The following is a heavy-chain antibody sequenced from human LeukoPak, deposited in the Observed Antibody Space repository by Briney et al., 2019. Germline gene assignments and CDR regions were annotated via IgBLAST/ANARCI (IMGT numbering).Heavy chain of an antibody. CDR2: ITHSGST. Sequence: TLSLTCTDSRGSISGGGLYWAWFRQHQGQGLEWIGYITHSGSTYYNPALESRISIFRDTSKNQFSLSLTSLTAADTAVYFCASVDWESYYLDSWGQGSLVTVSS. CDR1: RGSISGGGLY. V-gene: IGHV4-31*03. J-gene: IGHJ4*02. D-gene: IGHD2/OR15-2a*01. CDR3: ASVDWESYYLDS.